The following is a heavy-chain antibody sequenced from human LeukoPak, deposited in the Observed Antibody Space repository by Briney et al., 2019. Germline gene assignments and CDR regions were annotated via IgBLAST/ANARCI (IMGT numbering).Heavy chain of an antibody. CDR1: GGTFSSYA. CDR3: ARVSPYYDILTGYYGTATRSMAFDY. J-gene: IGHJ4*02. D-gene: IGHD3-9*01. V-gene: IGHV1-69*01. Sequence: GSSVKVSCKASGGTFSSYAISWVRQAPRQGLEWMGGIIPIFGTANYAQKFQGRVTITADESTSTAYMELSSLRSEDTAVYYCARVSPYYDILTGYYGTATRSMAFDYWGQGTLVTVSS. CDR2: IIPIFGTA.